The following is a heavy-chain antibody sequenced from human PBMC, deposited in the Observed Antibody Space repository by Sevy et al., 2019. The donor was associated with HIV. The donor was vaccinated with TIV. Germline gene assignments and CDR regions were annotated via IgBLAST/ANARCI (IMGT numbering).Heavy chain of an antibody. CDR1: GFTFSSYA. CDR3: AKAGTPYSSGGGF. V-gene: IGHV3-23*01. Sequence: GGSLRLSCAASGFTFSSYAMSWVRQAPGKGLEWVSAISGSGGSTYYADSVKGRFTISGDNSKNTLYLQMNSLRAEDTAVYYCAKAGTPYSSGGGFWGQGTLVTVSS. J-gene: IGHJ4*02. CDR2: ISGSGGST. D-gene: IGHD6-19*01.